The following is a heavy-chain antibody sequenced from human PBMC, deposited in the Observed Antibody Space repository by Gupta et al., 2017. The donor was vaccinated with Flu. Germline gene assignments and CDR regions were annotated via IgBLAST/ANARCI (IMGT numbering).Heavy chain of an antibody. D-gene: IGHD2-15*01. V-gene: IGHV3-23*01. CDR2: ISGSGDSK. CDR1: GFTFSSYG. Sequence: EVQLLESGGGLEQPGGSLRLSCAVSGFTFSSYGMSWVRQAPGKGLEWVSAISGSGDSKYYADYGKGRFTISRDNSKNTRDLQMNSLRAEDTAVYYCAKDGPGYSGGSYYPGYGGQGTLVTVSS. CDR3: AKDGPGYSGGSYYPGY. J-gene: IGHJ4*02.